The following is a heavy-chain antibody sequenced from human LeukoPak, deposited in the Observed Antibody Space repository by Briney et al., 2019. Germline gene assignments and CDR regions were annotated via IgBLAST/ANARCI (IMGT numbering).Heavy chain of an antibody. CDR1: GYTFTSYG. CDR3: ARDNGYYGMDV. J-gene: IGHJ6*02. V-gene: IGHV1-2*02. Sequence: ASVKVSCKASGYTFTSYGISWVRQAPGQGLEWMGWINPNSGGTNYAQKFQGRVTMTRDTSISTDSMELSSLRSDDTAVYYCARDNGYYGMDVWGQGTTVTVSS. CDR2: INPNSGGT.